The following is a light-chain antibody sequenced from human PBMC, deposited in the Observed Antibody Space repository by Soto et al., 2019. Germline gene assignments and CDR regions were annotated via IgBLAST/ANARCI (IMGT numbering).Light chain of an antibody. Sequence: QSVLTQPASVSGSPGQSTTISCTGTSSDVGGYKYVSWFQQYPGKAPRLIIYEVSIRPSGVSNRFSGSKSGNTASLTISGLQAEDEAYYYCNSYTSRGTSVFGTGTKLTVL. CDR3: NSYTSRGTSV. CDR1: SSDVGGYKY. J-gene: IGLJ1*01. V-gene: IGLV2-14*01. CDR2: EVS.